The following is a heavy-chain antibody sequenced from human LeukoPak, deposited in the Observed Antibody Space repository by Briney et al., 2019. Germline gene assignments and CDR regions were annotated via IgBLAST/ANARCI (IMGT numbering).Heavy chain of an antibody. Sequence: ASVKVSCKASGYTFTRHYMHWVRQAPGQGLEWMGIINPSGDITSYAQKFQGRVIMTRDMSTSTDYMELSSLRSEDTAVYYCARDNSMRDTAWWFDPWGQGTLVTVSS. CDR2: INPSGDIT. D-gene: IGHD2-21*02. V-gene: IGHV1-46*01. CDR1: GYTFTRHY. CDR3: ARDNSMRDTAWWFDP. J-gene: IGHJ5*02.